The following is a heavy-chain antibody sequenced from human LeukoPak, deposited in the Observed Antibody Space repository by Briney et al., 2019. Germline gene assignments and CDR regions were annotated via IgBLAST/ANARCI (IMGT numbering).Heavy chain of an antibody. CDR3: ARVSKHGLKPAADSMGPFDY. D-gene: IGHD2-2*01. J-gene: IGHJ4*02. CDR1: GGSFSGYY. CDR2: INHSGST. Sequence: SETLSLTCAVYGGSFSGYYWSWIRQPPGKGLEWIGEINHSGSTNYNPSLKSRVTISVDTSKNQFSLKLSSVTAADTAVYYCARVSKHGLKPAADSMGPFDYWGQGTLVTVSS. V-gene: IGHV4-34*01.